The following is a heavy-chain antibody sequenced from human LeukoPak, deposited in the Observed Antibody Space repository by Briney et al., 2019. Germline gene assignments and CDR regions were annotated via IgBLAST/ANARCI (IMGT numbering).Heavy chain of an antibody. CDR1: GGSTSSYY. Sequence: PSETLSLTCTVSGGSTSSYYWSWIRQPPGKGLEWIGFIYYSETTYYNPSLKSRVTISVDTSKNQFSLKVNSVTAADTAVYYCARAGHYYFYGMDVWGQGTTVTVSS. CDR3: ARAGHYYFYGMDV. J-gene: IGHJ6*02. CDR2: IYYSETT. V-gene: IGHV4-59*01.